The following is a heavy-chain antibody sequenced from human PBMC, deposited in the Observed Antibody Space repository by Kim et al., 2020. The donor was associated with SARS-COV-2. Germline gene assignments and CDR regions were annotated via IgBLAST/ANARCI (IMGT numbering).Heavy chain of an antibody. V-gene: IGHV3-23*01. D-gene: IGHD6-13*01. J-gene: IGHJ5*01. CDR2: LSGNSGVT. Sequence: GGSLRLSCAASGFTFSSYAMTWVRQAPGRGLEWVSLLSGNSGVTVYADSVKGRFTISRDNSKNTLYLQMNSLRAEDTAVYFCAKKQIAAAGYHWFDSWGQGTLVTVSS. CDR1: GFTFSSYA. CDR3: AKKQIAAAGYHWFDS.